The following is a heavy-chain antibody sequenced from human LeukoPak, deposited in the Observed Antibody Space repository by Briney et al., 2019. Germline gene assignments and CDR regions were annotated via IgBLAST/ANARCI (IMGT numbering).Heavy chain of an antibody. J-gene: IGHJ1*01. CDR3: AAEWELLSFQH. V-gene: IGHV1-46*01. CDR2: INPSGGST. Sequence: ASVKVSCKASGYTFPSYYMHWVRQAPAPGLEWMGIINPSGGSTSYAQKFQGRVTMPRDTSTSTVYMELSRLRSEDTAVYYCAAEWELLSFQHWGQGTLVTVSS. D-gene: IGHD1-26*01. CDR1: GYTFPSYY.